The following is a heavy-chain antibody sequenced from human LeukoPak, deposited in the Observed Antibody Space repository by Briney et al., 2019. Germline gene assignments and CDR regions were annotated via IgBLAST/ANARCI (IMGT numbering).Heavy chain of an antibody. CDR1: EFTFSSHS. CDR2: ISRSGGSI. CDR3: ARSLKVSAALDVFDI. V-gene: IGHV3-21*01. Sequence: PGGSLRLSCAASEFTFSSHSMNWVRQAPGKGLEWVSSISRSGGSIYYADSLKGRFTISRDNAKNSLYLQMNSLRAVDTAVYFCARSLKVSAALDVFDIWGQGTMVTVSS. D-gene: IGHD2-2*01. J-gene: IGHJ3*02.